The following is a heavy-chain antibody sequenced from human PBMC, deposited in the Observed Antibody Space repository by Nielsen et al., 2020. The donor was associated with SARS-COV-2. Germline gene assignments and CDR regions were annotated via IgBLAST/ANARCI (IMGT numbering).Heavy chain of an antibody. CDR2: IGTAGDT. CDR3: ARGGTIFGVYYYGMDV. J-gene: IGHJ6*02. Sequence: GESLKISCAASGFTFSSYDMHWVRQDTGKGLEWVSAIGTAGDTYYPGSVKGRFTISRENAKNSLYLQMNSLRAGDTAVYYCARGGTIFGVYYYGMDVWGQGTTVTVSS. V-gene: IGHV3-13*01. CDR1: GFTFSSYD. D-gene: IGHD3-3*01.